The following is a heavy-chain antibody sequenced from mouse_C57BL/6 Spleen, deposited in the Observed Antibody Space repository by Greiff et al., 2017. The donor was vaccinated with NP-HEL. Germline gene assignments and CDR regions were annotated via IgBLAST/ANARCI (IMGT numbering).Heavy chain of an antibody. CDR1: GYTFTDYE. V-gene: IGHV1-15*01. Sequence: VQLVESGAELVRPGASVTLSCKASGYTFTDYEMHWVKQTPVHGLEWIGAIDPETGGTAYNQKFKGKAILTADKSSSTAYMELRSLTSEDSAVYYCTRDYGNNYWYFDVWGTGTTVTVSS. J-gene: IGHJ1*03. D-gene: IGHD2-1*01. CDR3: TRDYGNNYWYFDV. CDR2: IDPETGGT.